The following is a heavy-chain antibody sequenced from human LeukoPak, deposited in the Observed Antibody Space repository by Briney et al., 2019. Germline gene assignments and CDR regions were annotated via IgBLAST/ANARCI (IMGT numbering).Heavy chain of an antibody. V-gene: IGHV4-59*01. CDR1: GGSISGYY. CDR3: ARGGSAVAKNWYGA. CDR2: IYYSGNT. Sequence: SETLSPTRTVSGGSISGYYTGWIRQPPGKGLEWIGYIYYSGNTNHNPSLMSRVTISVDTSKNQFSLKLSSVTAADTAVYYCARGGSAVAKNWYGAWGQVTEVIVSS. D-gene: IGHD6-19*01. J-gene: IGHJ5*02.